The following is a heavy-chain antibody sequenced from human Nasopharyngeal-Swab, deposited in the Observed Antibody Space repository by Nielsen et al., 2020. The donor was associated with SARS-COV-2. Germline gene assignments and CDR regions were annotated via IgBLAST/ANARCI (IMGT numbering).Heavy chain of an antibody. Sequence: ASVKVSCKASGYTFTNYYIHWVRQAPGQGLEWMGWINPNSGGTNYAQKFQGRVTMTRDTSISTAYMELSRLRSDDTAVYYCARDHLGGWPDYWGQGTLVTVSS. V-gene: IGHV1-2*02. D-gene: IGHD6-19*01. CDR2: INPNSGGT. CDR1: GYTFTNYY. CDR3: ARDHLGGWPDY. J-gene: IGHJ4*02.